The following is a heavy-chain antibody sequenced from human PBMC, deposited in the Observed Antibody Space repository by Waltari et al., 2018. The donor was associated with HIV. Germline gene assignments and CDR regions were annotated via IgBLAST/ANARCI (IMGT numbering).Heavy chain of an antibody. V-gene: IGHV4-61*02. J-gene: IGHJ6*02. CDR2: IHPSGST. Sequence: QVQLQEPVPGLVKPLQTLSLTCTVSGGSISSGSYYWNWIRQPAGKGLEWIGRIHPSGSTNYNPSLKSRVTISVDTSKNQFSLKLSSVTAADTAVYYCARVFCSGGSCYGDGRYGMDVWGQGTTVTVSS. D-gene: IGHD2-15*01. CDR1: GGSISSGSYY. CDR3: ARVFCSGGSCYGDGRYGMDV.